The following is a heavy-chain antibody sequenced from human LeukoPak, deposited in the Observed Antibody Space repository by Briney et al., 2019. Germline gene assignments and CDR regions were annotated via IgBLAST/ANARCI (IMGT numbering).Heavy chain of an antibody. V-gene: IGHV1-2*02. Sequence: ASVKVSCKASGYTFTDFYIHWVRQAPGQGLEWVGWINPKSGGSGYAQKFQGRVTMTRDTSINTAYMELSRLRSDDTAVYYCARDWYTSSTWSDVGSYWGQGTLVTVSS. CDR1: GYTFTDFY. J-gene: IGHJ4*02. CDR3: ARDWYTSSTWSDVGSY. D-gene: IGHD6-6*01. CDR2: INPKSGGS.